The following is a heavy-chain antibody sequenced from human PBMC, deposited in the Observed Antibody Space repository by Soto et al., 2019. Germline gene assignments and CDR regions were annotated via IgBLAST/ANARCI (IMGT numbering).Heavy chain of an antibody. CDR2: IYYSGST. CDR1: GGSISSGGYY. J-gene: IGHJ4*02. D-gene: IGHD2-15*01. CDR3: ARYCSGGSCYSSHFDY. V-gene: IGHV4-31*03. Sequence: QVQLQESGPGLVKPSQTLSLTCTVSGGSISSGGYYWSWIRQHPGKGLEWIGYIYYSGSTYYNPSPKSRVTISVDTSKNQFSLKLSSVTAADTAVYYCARYCSGGSCYSSHFDYWGQGTLVTGSS.